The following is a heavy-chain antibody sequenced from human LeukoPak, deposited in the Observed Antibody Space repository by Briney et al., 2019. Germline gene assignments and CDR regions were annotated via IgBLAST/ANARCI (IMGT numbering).Heavy chain of an antibody. CDR3: AKRPGTFDAFDV. CDR1: GFTLSSYA. V-gene: IGHV3-23*01. CDR2: TSSSDAGT. J-gene: IGHJ3*01. Sequence: GGSLRLSCAASGFTLSSYAMSWVRQAPGKGLEWVSATSSSDAGTYYADSVRGRFTISRDNSKNTLYLQMDSLGAEDTAVYYCAKRPGTFDAFDVWGQGAMVTVSS. D-gene: IGHD1-14*01.